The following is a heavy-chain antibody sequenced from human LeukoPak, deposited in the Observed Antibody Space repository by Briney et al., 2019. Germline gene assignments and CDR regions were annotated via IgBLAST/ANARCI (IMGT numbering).Heavy chain of an antibody. CDR2: IIPIFGTA. CDR1: GYTFTSYA. V-gene: IGHV1-69*06. J-gene: IGHJ4*02. D-gene: IGHD3-3*01. Sequence: GASVKVSCKASGYTFTSYAMNWVRQAPGQGLEWMGGIIPIFGTANYAQKFQGRVTITADKSTSTAYMELSSLRSEDTAVYYCARGPLYDFWSGYYLGYWGQGTLVTVSS. CDR3: ARGPLYDFWSGYYLGY.